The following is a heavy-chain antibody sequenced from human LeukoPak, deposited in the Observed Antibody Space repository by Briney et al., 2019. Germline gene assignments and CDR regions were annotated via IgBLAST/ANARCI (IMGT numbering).Heavy chain of an antibody. Sequence: GGSLRLSCAASGFTFSSYAMSWVRQAPGKGLEWVAVISYDGSNKYYADSVKGRFTISRDNAKNSLYLQMNSLRAEDTAVYFCARSGYSSTWYLQNFELDYWGQGTLVTVSS. CDR3: ARSGYSSTWYLQNFELDY. D-gene: IGHD2-2*01. CDR1: GFTFSSYA. CDR2: ISYDGSNK. J-gene: IGHJ4*02. V-gene: IGHV3-30*03.